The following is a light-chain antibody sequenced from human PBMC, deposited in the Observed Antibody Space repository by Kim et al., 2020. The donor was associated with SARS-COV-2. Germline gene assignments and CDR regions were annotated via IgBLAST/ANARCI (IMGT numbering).Light chain of an antibody. CDR1: KLGDKY. V-gene: IGLV3-1*01. CDR2: QDI. Sequence: SYELTQPPSVSVSPGQTASITCSGDKLGDKYASWYQQRPGQSPVLVIYQDIKRPSGIPERFSGSNSGNTATLTISGTQAMDEADYYCQAWDSSPNWVFGGGTKLTVL. CDR3: QAWDSSPNWV. J-gene: IGLJ3*02.